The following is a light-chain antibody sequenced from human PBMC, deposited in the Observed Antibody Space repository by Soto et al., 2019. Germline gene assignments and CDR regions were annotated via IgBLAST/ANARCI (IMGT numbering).Light chain of an antibody. CDR2: GAS. J-gene: IGKJ5*01. V-gene: IGKV3-15*01. CDR3: QQYNNWPLT. Sequence: EIVMTQSPATLSVSPGERATLSCRASQSVSSNLAWYQQKPGQARRLLIYGASTRATGIPARFSGSGSGTEFTLTISRLQSEDFAIYYCQQYNNWPLTVGQGTRLEIK. CDR1: QSVSSN.